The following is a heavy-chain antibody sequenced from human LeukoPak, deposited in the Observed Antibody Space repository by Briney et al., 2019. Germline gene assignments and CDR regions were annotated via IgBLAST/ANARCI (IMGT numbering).Heavy chain of an antibody. CDR1: GFTFSTYP. D-gene: IGHD3-9*01. CDR3: ARVHDTTGYYHYFDS. V-gene: IGHV3-30*04. Sequence: GGSLRLSCEASGFTFSTYPMHWVRQAPDKGLEWVAIISYHGSNEYYADSVKGRFTISRDNSKNTLYLQMNNPGVEDTAIYYCARVHDTTGYYHYFDSWGQGTLVTVSS. J-gene: IGHJ4*02. CDR2: ISYHGSNE.